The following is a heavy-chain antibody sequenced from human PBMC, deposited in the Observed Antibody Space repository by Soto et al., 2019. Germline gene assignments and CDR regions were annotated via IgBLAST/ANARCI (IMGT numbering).Heavy chain of an antibody. CDR1: GGSISSYC. CDR2: IYYNGST. V-gene: IGHV4-59*01. J-gene: IGHJ6*02. Sequence: QVQLQESAPGLVKPSETPSLTCTVSGGSISSYCWSWIRQPPGKGMEWIGYIYYNGSTNYNPSLKSRVTISVDTSKNQFSLKLSSVTAADTAVYYCARDRPARASVYPLSPPYYYYVMDVWGQGTTVTVSS. CDR3: ARDRPARASVYPLSPPYYYYVMDV. D-gene: IGHD3-3*01.